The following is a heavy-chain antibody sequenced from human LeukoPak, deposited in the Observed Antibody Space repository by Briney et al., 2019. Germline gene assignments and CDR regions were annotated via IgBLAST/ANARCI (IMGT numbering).Heavy chain of an antibody. CDR2: INPSGGST. J-gene: IGHJ4*02. CDR3: ASDFYYYDSSGPRGY. Sequence: ASVKVSCKASGYTFTSYYMHWVRQAPGQGLEWMGIINPSGGSTSYAQKFQGRVTITADESTSTAYMELSSLRSEDTAVYYCASDFYYYDSSGPRGYWGQGTLVTVSS. D-gene: IGHD3-22*01. V-gene: IGHV1-46*01. CDR1: GYTFTSYY.